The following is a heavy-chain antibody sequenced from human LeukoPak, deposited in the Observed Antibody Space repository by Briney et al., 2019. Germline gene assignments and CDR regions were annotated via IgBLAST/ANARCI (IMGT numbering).Heavy chain of an antibody. CDR1: GGSISSRSYY. CDR3: ARGKLKPGMGALEY. Sequence: SETLSLTCTVSGGSISSRSYYWSWIRQPPGKGLEWIGYIYHSGSTYYNPSLKSRVTISVDRSKNQFSLKLSSVTAADTAVYYCARGKLKPGMGALEYWGQGTLVTVSS. J-gene: IGHJ4*02. CDR2: IYHSGST. V-gene: IGHV4-30-2*01. D-gene: IGHD3-16*01.